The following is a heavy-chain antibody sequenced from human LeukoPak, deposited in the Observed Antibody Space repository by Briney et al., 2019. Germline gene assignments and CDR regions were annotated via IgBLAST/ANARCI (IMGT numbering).Heavy chain of an antibody. CDR3: ARGGPYSSSWYQSQKPTYYFDY. V-gene: IGHV4-39*07. J-gene: IGHJ4*02. Sequence: SETLSLTCTVSGGSISSSSYYWGWIRQPPGKGLEWIGQINHSGSTNYNPSLKSRVTISVDTSKNQFSLKLSSVTAADTAVYYCARGGPYSSSWYQSQKPTYYFDYWGQGTLVTVSS. CDR1: GGSISSSSYY. D-gene: IGHD6-13*01. CDR2: INHSGST.